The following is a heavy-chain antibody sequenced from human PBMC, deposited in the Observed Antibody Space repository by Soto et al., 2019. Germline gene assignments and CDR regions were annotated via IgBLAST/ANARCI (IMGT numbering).Heavy chain of an antibody. CDR1: GFTFSSYS. V-gene: IGHV3-21*01. CDR2: ISSSSSYI. J-gene: IGHJ5*02. Sequence: GGSLRLSWAASGFTFSSYSMNWVRQAPGKGLEWVSSISSSSSYIYYADSVKGRFTISRDNAKNSLYLQMNSLRAEDTAVYYCARGGAMVILGPFDPWGQGTLVTVSS. CDR3: ARGGAMVILGPFDP. D-gene: IGHD5-18*01.